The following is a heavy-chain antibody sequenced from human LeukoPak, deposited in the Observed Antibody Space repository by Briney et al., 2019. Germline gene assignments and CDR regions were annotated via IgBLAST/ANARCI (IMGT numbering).Heavy chain of an antibody. Sequence: SGGSTYYADSVKGRFTISRDNAKNSLYLQMNSLRADDTAVYYCAREYGGHDPWGQGTLVTVSS. CDR2: SGGST. J-gene: IGHJ5*02. D-gene: IGHD4/OR15-4a*01. V-gene: IGHV3-11*01. CDR3: AREYGGHDP.